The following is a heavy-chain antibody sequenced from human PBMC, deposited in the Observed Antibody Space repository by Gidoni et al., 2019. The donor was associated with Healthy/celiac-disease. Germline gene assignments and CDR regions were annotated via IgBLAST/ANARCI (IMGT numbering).Heavy chain of an antibody. V-gene: IGHV3-73*02. J-gene: IGHJ5*02. D-gene: IGHD6-19*01. CDR1: GFPFVGSA. CDR2: MRSKANSYAT. Sequence: VQLVESGGGLFLPGGSLKLPYPAPGFPFVGSAMHWVRQASGKGLGWVGRMRSKANSYATAYAASVKGRFTISKDDSKNTAYLQMNSMKTEDTAVYYCTRQVADRHLGWFDPWGQGTLVTVSS. CDR3: TRQVADRHLGWFDP.